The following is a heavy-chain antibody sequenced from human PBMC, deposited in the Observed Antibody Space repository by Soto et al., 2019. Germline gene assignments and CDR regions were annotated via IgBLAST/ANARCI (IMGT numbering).Heavy chain of an antibody. CDR3: ARVQYSGYDFKLAFDI. CDR1: GYTFDNYA. D-gene: IGHD5-12*01. Sequence: QVQLVQSGAQVKKPGASVKVSCKASGYTFDNYALHWVRQAPGRRLEWMGWIHAGNGYTKYLKSFQGRVTITRDTSASTVHMALSSLRSEDTAVYYCARVQYSGYDFKLAFDIWGQGTMVTVSS. J-gene: IGHJ3*02. V-gene: IGHV1-3*01. CDR2: IHAGNGYT.